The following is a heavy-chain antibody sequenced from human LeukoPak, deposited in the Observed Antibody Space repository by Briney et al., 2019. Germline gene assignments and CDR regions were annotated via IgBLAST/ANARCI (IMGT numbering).Heavy chain of an antibody. CDR3: ARGWFDP. V-gene: IGHV3-30*04. CDR2: ISYDGRNK. CDR1: GFTFSSYA. Sequence: GGSLRLSCAASGFTFSSYAMHWVRQAPGKGLEWVAVISYDGRNKYYADSVKGRFTISRDNSKNTLYLQMNSLRAEDTAVYYCARGWFDPWGQGTLVTVSS. J-gene: IGHJ5*02.